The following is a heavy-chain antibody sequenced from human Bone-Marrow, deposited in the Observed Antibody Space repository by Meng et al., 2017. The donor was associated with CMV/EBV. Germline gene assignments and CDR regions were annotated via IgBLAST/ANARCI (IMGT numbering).Heavy chain of an antibody. Sequence: SVKVSCKASGGTFSSYAISWVRQAPGQGLEWMGGIIPIFGTANYAQKFQGRVTITTDESTSTAYMELSSLRSEDTAVYYCASPSGAAADPYYYYYYGMDVWGQGTTVTVYS. V-gene: IGHV1-69*05. CDR2: IIPIFGTA. D-gene: IGHD6-13*01. J-gene: IGHJ6*02. CDR1: GGTFSSYA. CDR3: ASPSGAAADPYYYYYYGMDV.